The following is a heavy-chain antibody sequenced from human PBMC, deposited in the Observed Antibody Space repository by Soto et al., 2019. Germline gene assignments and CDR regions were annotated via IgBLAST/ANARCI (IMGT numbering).Heavy chain of an antibody. D-gene: IGHD1-7*01. CDR1: GFTFDDYA. Sequence: PGGSLRLSCAASGFTFDDYAMHWVRQAPGKGLEWVSGISWNSGSIGYADSVKGRFTISRDNAKNSLYLQMNSLRAEDTALYYCATLKADNWNSPVFDYWGQGTLVTVSS. J-gene: IGHJ4*02. CDR3: ATLKADNWNSPVFDY. CDR2: ISWNSGSI. V-gene: IGHV3-9*01.